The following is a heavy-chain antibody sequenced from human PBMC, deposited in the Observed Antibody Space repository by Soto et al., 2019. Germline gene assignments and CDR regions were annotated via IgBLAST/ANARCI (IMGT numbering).Heavy chain of an antibody. J-gene: IGHJ5*02. CDR3: AGNYYDSSGYYFDWFDP. V-gene: IGHV3-30*03. CDR1: GVTFSSYG. CDR2: ISYDGRNK. D-gene: IGHD3-22*01. Sequence: GGSLRLSGTASGVTFSSYGIHWVRQAPGKGLEWVAVISYDGRNKYYGDSVKGRFTISRDNSKNTLYLEMNSLRAEDTAVYYCAGNYYDSSGYYFDWFDPWGQGTLVTVSS.